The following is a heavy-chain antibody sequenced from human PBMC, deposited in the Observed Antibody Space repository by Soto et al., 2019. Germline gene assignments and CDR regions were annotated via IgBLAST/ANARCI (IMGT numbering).Heavy chain of an antibody. Sequence: QVQLVESGGGLVKPGGSLRLSCAASGFTFSDYYMSWVRQAPGKGLEWVSYISSSSSTIYYADSVKGRFTISRDNAKNSLYLQMNSLRDEDTAVYYCARLDCSGGSCYVPDYWGQGTLVTVSS. CDR2: ISSSSSTI. CDR1: GFTFSDYY. V-gene: IGHV3-11*04. CDR3: ARLDCSGGSCYVPDY. J-gene: IGHJ4*02. D-gene: IGHD2-15*01.